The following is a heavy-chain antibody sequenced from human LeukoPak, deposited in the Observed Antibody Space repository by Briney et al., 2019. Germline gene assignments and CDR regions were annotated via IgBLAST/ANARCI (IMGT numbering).Heavy chain of an antibody. D-gene: IGHD5-12*01. V-gene: IGHV5-51*01. CDR2: IYTGEWNS. Sequence: GGALQISWRGSGYGFTSYWIVWGRQMPGKGLGGRGGIYTGEWNSRYSRSCQGQVTNSADNSISTGDLQWRSLKASDTAMYYCARRAHSGAMITLDYWGQGTLVTVSS. J-gene: IGHJ4*02. CDR1: GYGFTSYW. CDR3: ARRAHSGAMITLDY.